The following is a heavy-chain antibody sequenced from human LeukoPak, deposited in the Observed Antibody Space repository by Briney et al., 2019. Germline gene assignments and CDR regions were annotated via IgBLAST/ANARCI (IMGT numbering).Heavy chain of an antibody. V-gene: IGHV1-69*13. CDR1: GGTFSSYA. D-gene: IGHD2-21*02. CDR2: IIPIFGTA. J-gene: IGHJ3*02. Sequence: SVKVSCKASGGTFSSYAISWVRQAPGQGLEWMGGIIPIFGTANYAQKFQGRVMITADESTSTAYMELSSLRSEDTAVYYCAREVTWSSGDDAFDIWGQGTMVTVSS. CDR3: AREVTWSSGDDAFDI.